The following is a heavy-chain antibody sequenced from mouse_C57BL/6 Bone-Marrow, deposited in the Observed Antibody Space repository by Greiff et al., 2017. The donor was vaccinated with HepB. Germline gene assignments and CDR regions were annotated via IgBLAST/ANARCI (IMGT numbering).Heavy chain of an antibody. D-gene: IGHD1-1*01. CDR3: AGAVVAPYYFDY. V-gene: IGHV1-9*01. Sequence: QVQLQQSGAELMKPGASVKLSCKATGYTFTGYWIEWVKQRPGHGLEWIGEILPGSGSTNYNEKFKGKATFTADKSSNTAYMQLSRLTTEDSAIYYCAGAVVAPYYFDYWGQGTTLTVSS. CDR1: GYTFTGYW. CDR2: ILPGSGST. J-gene: IGHJ2*01.